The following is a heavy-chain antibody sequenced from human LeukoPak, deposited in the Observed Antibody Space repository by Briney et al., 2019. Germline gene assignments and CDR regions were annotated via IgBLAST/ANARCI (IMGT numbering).Heavy chain of an antibody. CDR3: ARGVPNRYYSYGMDV. CDR1: GGTFSSYA. D-gene: IGHD2-2*01. CDR2: IIPIFGTA. V-gene: IGHV1-69*13. Sequence: SVKVSCKASGGTFSSYAISWVRQAPGQGLEWMGGIIPIFGTANYAQKFQGRVTITADESTSTAYMELSSLRSEDTAVYYCARGVPNRYYSYGMDVWGQGTTVTVSS. J-gene: IGHJ6*02.